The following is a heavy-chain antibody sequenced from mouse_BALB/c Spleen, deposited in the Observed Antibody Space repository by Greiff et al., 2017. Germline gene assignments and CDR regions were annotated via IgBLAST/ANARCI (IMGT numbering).Heavy chain of an antibody. J-gene: IGHJ1*01. CDR3: ARDFYGSFYWYFDV. CDR1: GFSLTGYG. D-gene: IGHD1-1*01. CDR2: IWGDGST. V-gene: IGHV2-6-7*01. Sequence: QVQLKESGPGLVAPSQSLSITCTVSGFSLTGYGVNWVRQPPGKGLEWLGMIWGDGSTNYNSALKSRLSISKDNSKSQVFLKMNSLQTDDTARYYCARDFYGSFYWYFDVWGAGTTVTVSS.